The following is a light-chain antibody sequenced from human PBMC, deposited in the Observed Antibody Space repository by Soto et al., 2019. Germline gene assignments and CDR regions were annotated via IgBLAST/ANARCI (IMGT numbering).Light chain of an antibody. CDR1: SSDVGAYDY. CDR2: EVS. CDR3: SSYAPSSTVI. Sequence: QSALTQPASVSGSPRQSVTISCTGTSSDVGAYDYVSWYQHHPGKAPKLMIYEVSNRPSGVSDRFSGSKSGNTASLTISGLQAEDEADFYCSSYAPSSTVIFGGGTKLTVL. J-gene: IGLJ2*01. V-gene: IGLV2-14*01.